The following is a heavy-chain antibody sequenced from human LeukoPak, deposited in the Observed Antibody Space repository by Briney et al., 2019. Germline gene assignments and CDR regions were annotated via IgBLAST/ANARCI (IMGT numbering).Heavy chain of an antibody. CDR3: ARRVYYYGSGSSEA. CDR2: IYYSGST. J-gene: IGHJ4*02. Sequence: PSETLSLTCAVYGGSISGYYWSWIRQPPGKGLEWIGSIYYSGSTYYNPSLKSRVTISVDTSKNQFSLKLSSVTTADTAVYYCARRVYYYGSGSSEAWGQGTLVTVSS. CDR1: GGSISGYY. V-gene: IGHV4-39*01. D-gene: IGHD3-10*01.